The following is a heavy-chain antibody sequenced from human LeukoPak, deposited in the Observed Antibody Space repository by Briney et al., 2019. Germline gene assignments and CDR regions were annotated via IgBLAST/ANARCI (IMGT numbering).Heavy chain of an antibody. CDR1: GGSISSSSYY. D-gene: IGHD4-23*01. CDR2: IYYSGST. V-gene: IGHV4-39*07. J-gene: IGHJ4*02. CDR3: ARSDSSGGNSIL. Sequence: SETLSLTCTVSGGSISSSSYYWGWIRQPPGKGLEWIGSIYYSGSTYYNPSLKSRVTISVDTSKNQFSLKLSSVTAADTAVYYCARSDSSGGNSILWGQGTLVTVSS.